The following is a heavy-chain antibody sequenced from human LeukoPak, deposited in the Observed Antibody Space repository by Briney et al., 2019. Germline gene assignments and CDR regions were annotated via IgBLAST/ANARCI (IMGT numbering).Heavy chain of an antibody. CDR3: ARGGRGYSSSWYFGAHNWFDP. CDR1: GGSFSGYY. D-gene: IGHD6-13*01. V-gene: IGHV4-34*01. Sequence: SETLSLTCAVYGGSFSGYYWSWIRQPPGKGLEWIGEINHSGSTNYNPSLKSRVTISVDTSKNQFSLKLSSVTAADTAVYYCARGGRGYSSSWYFGAHNWFDPWGQGTLVTVSS. J-gene: IGHJ5*02. CDR2: INHSGST.